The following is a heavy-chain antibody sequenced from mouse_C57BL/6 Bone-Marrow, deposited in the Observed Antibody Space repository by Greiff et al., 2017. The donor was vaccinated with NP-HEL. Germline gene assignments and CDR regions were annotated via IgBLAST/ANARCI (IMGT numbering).Heavy chain of an antibody. CDR3: TRRGSYFYAMDY. V-gene: IGHV1-15*01. Sequence: QVQLKESGAELVRPGASVTLSCKASGYTFTDYEMHWVKQTPVHGLEWIGAIDPETGGTAYNQKFKGKAILTADKSSSTAYMELRSLTSEDSAVYYCTRRGSYFYAMDYWGQGTSVTVSS. CDR2: IDPETGGT. D-gene: IGHD1-1*01. J-gene: IGHJ4*01. CDR1: GYTFTDYE.